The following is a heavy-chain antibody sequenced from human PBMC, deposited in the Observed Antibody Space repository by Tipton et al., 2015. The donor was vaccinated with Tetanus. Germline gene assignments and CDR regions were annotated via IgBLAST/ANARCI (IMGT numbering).Heavy chain of an antibody. CDR3: ARALYCSSTSCHFSGMDV. CDR1: GYTFTSYY. V-gene: IGHV1-46*01. CDR2: INPSGGST. Sequence: QLVQSGAEVKKPGASVKVSCKASGYTFTSYYMHRVRQAPGQGLEWMGIINPSGGSTSYAQKFQGRVTMTRDTSTSTVYMELSSLRSEDTAVYYCARALYCSSTSCHFSGMDVWGQGTTVTVSS. J-gene: IGHJ6*02. D-gene: IGHD2-2*01.